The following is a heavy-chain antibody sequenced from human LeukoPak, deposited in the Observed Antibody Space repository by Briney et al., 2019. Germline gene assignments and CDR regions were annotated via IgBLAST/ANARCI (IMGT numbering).Heavy chain of an antibody. CDR3: AKDGDNGYSYNIDY. CDR1: GFTFSNYA. Sequence: GGSLRLSCAASGFTFSNYAMSWVRQAPGKGLEWVSSTSGSGGLTYYADFVKGRFTISRDNSKHTLYMQMNSLRAEDTAVYYCAKDGDNGYSYNIDYWGPGTLVTVSS. D-gene: IGHD5-18*01. V-gene: IGHV3-23*01. CDR2: TSGSGGLT. J-gene: IGHJ4*02.